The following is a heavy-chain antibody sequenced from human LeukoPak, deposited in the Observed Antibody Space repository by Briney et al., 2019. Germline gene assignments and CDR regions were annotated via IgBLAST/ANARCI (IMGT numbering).Heavy chain of an antibody. V-gene: IGHV3-21*06. CDR1: GFAFSSCN. Sequence: KTGGSLRLSCAASGFAFSSCNMKWVRQAPGKGLEWVSFISTTSTYIYYADSVKGRFTVSRDNSKNLLYLQMDSLRVEDTAVYYCARAGTCSSTSCDGGIEYWGQGTLVTVSS. CDR3: ARAGTCSSTSCDGGIEY. J-gene: IGHJ4*02. D-gene: IGHD2-2*01. CDR2: ISTTSTYI.